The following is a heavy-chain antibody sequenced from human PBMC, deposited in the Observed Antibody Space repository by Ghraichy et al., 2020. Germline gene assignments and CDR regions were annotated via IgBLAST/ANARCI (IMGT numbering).Heavy chain of an antibody. CDR1: GYTFTSYG. D-gene: IGHD3-10*01. V-gene: IGHV1-18*01. Sequence: ASVKVSCKASGYTFTSYGISWVRQAPGQGLEWMGWISAYNGNTNYAQKLQGRVTMTTDTSTSTAYMELRSLRSDDTAVYYCARVRTYGRGYYYYYYGMDVWGQGTTVTVSS. CDR3: ARVRTYGRGYYYYYYGMDV. J-gene: IGHJ6*02. CDR2: ISAYNGNT.